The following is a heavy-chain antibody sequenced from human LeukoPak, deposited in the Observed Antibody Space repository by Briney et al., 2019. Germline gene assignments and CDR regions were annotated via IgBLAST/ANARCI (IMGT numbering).Heavy chain of an antibody. CDR2: ISSSSSYI. Sequence: GGSLRLSCAASGFTFSSYSMNWVRQAPGKGLEWVSSISSSSSYIYYADSVKGRFTISRENAKNSLYLQLNSLRAEDTAVYYCARDGGYDYVWGSYRYTAGFDYWGQGTLVTVSS. J-gene: IGHJ4*02. CDR1: GFTFSSYS. V-gene: IGHV3-21*01. D-gene: IGHD3-16*02. CDR3: ARDGGYDYVWGSYRYTAGFDY.